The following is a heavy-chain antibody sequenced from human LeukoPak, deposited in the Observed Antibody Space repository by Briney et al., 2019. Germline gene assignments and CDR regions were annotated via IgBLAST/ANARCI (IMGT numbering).Heavy chain of an antibody. CDR1: GFTFDDYA. CDR3: ARAETGYITMVRRVIQYGMDV. Sequence: GGCLRLSCAASGFTFDDYAMDWVRQAPGKGLEWGSGISWNSGGIGYADSVKGRFTISRDHAKHSLYLQMTSLSAEDPALYYCARAETGYITMVRRVIQYGMDVWGQGPTVTVSS. V-gene: IGHV3-9*01. CDR2: ISWNSGGI. D-gene: IGHD3-10*01. J-gene: IGHJ6*02.